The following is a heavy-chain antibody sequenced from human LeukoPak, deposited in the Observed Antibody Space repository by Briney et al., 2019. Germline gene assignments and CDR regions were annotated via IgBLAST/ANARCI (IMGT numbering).Heavy chain of an antibody. CDR3: ARVRFRTRTVRGSNWFDP. Sequence: GSSVKVSCKASGGTFRSYAISWVRQAPGKGLEWMGRIIPIFGTANYAQKFQGRVTITTDESTSTAYMELSSLRSEDTAVYYCARVRFRTRTVRGSNWFDPWGQGTLVTVSS. J-gene: IGHJ5*02. CDR2: IIPIFGTA. V-gene: IGHV1-69*05. CDR1: GGTFRSYA. D-gene: IGHD4-17*01.